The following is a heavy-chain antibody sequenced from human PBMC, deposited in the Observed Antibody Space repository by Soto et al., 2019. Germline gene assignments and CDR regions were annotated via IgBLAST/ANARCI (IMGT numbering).Heavy chain of an antibody. CDR3: ARGKARGYALWSGYYVFGDWFDP. J-gene: IGHJ5*02. Sequence: QVQLVQSGAEVKKPGASVKVSCKASGYTFTSYDINWVRQATGQGLEWIGWMNPNSGNTGYAQKFQGRVTMTGNTSISTAYMELSRLRSEDTAVYYCARGKARGYALWSGYYVFGDWFDPWGQGTLVTVSS. CDR1: GYTFTSYD. V-gene: IGHV1-8*01. D-gene: IGHD3-3*01. CDR2: MNPNSGNT.